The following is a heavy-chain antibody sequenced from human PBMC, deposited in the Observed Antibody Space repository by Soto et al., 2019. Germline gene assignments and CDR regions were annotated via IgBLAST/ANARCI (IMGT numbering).Heavy chain of an antibody. Sequence: TSETLSLTCTVSGGSISSSSYYWGWIRQPPGKGLEWIGSIYYSGSTYYNPSLKIRVTISVDTSKNQFSVKLSSVTAADTAVYYCARHSDDAFDIWGQGTMVTVS. CDR2: IYYSGST. CDR1: GGSISSSSYY. V-gene: IGHV4-39*01. CDR3: ARHSDDAFDI. J-gene: IGHJ3*02.